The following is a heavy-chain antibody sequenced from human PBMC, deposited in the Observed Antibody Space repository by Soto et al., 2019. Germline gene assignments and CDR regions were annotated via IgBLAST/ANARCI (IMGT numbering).Heavy chain of an antibody. CDR3: VRAARPRFYYYYGMDV. Sequence: KGVDLGGCLRLQKEKGLEWIGYIYYSGSTYYNPSLKSRVTISVDTSKNQFSLKLSSVTAADTAVYYCVRAARPRFYYYYGMDVWGQGTTVTVSS. D-gene: IGHD6-6*01. CDR2: IYYSGST. J-gene: IGHJ6*02. CDR1: KGVDL. V-gene: IGHV4-31*02.